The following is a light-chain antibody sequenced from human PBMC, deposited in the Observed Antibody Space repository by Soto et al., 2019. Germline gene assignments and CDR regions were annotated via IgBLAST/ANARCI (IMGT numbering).Light chain of an antibody. Sequence: DIRMTQSPSTLSASVGDRVTITCRASQGISRWLAWYQQKPGKAPKLLIYKASSLQSGVPSRFSGSGSGTEFTLTISSLQPDDFTTYYCQQYNSYPWTFGQGTKVDIK. CDR1: QGISRW. CDR2: KAS. CDR3: QQYNSYPWT. J-gene: IGKJ1*01. V-gene: IGKV1-5*03.